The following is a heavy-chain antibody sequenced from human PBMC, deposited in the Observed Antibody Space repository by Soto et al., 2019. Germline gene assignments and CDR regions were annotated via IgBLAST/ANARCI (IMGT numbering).Heavy chain of an antibody. CDR3: ARGSSIAGLYYGMDV. D-gene: IGHD6-6*01. J-gene: IGHJ6*02. CDR1: GGSISSSSYY. CDR2: IYYSGST. V-gene: IGHV4-39*07. Sequence: SETLSLTCTVSGGSISSSSYYWGWIRQPPGKGLEWIGSIYYSGSTYYNPSLKSQVTISLDTSKNQLSLKLSSVTAADTAVYYCARGSSIAGLYYGMDVWGQGTTVTVSS.